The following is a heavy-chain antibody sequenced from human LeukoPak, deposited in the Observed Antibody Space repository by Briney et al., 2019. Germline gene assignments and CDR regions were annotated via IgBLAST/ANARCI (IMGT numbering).Heavy chain of an antibody. V-gene: IGHV4-39*01. D-gene: IGHD3-10*01. CDR1: GGSISTTNYY. Sequence: PSETLSLTCTVSGGSISTTNYYWGWIRQPPGKGLEWIGSIYDSGRTYYNPSLKSRVTISVDTSENQFSLRLTSVTAADTAVYYCARGGAFGHYYMDVWGKGTTVTVSS. CDR2: IYDSGRT. J-gene: IGHJ6*03. CDR3: ARGGAFGHYYMDV.